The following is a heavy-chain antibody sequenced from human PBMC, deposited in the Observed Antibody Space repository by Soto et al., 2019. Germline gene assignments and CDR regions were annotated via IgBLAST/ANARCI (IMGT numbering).Heavy chain of an antibody. CDR1: GGSISSSNW. CDR2: IYHSGST. Sequence: QVQLQESGPGLVKPSGTLSLTCAVSGGSISSSNWWSWVRQPPGKGLEWIGEIYHSGSTNYNPSLSTLVTLSVDKSQNQFSLKLSSVAAADTALYHCARDQGSIRKAWFDPWGQGTLVTVSS. V-gene: IGHV4-4*02. J-gene: IGHJ5*02. D-gene: IGHD6-13*01. CDR3: ARDQGSIRKAWFDP.